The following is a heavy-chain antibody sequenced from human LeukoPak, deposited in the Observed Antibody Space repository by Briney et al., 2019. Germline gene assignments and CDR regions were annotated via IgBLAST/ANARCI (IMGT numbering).Heavy chain of an antibody. CDR1: GGSIVSHY. V-gene: IGHV4-4*07. Sequence: PSETLSLICTVSGGSIVSHYWNWIRQPAGRGLEWIGRFYASGTTNTSPSLKSRVTMSVDTSKNQFSLKLSSVTAADTAVYYCAKDSSTWGNLAGHFDSWGQGTLVTVSP. D-gene: IGHD6-13*01. CDR3: AKDSSTWGNLAGHFDS. CDR2: FYASGTT. J-gene: IGHJ4*02.